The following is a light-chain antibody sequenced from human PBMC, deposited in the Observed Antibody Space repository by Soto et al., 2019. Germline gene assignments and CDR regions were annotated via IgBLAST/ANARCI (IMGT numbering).Light chain of an antibody. V-gene: IGKV3-20*01. CDR1: HSVSSSY. Sequence: EIVLTQSPGTLSLSPGERATLSCGASHSVSSSYLAWYQQTPGQAPRLLIYGASSRATGIPDRFSGSGSGTDFTLTISRLEPEDFAVYYCQQYGSSPPITFGQGTRLEIK. J-gene: IGKJ5*01. CDR2: GAS. CDR3: QQYGSSPPIT.